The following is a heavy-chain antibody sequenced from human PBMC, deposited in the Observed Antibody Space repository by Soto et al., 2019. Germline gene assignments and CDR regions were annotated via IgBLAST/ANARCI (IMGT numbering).Heavy chain of an antibody. CDR2: INPSGGST. CDR3: AREWAQELAGFGEFLAYFQH. D-gene: IGHD3-10*01. V-gene: IGHV1-46*03. CDR1: GYTFTSYY. J-gene: IGHJ1*01. Sequence: ASVKVSCKASGYTFTSYYMHWVRQAPGQGLEWMGIINPSGGSTSYAQKFQGRVTMTRDTSTSTVYMELSSLRSEDTAVYYCAREWAQELAGFGEFLAYFQHWGQGTLVTVSS.